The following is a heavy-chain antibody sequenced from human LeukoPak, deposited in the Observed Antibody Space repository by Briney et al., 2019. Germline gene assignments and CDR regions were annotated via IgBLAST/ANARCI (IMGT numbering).Heavy chain of an antibody. D-gene: IGHD3-16*01. CDR3: VRDHDYYFGY. J-gene: IGHJ4*02. CDR1: GFTLSSYN. Sequence: GGSLRLSCAASGFTLSSYNMNWVRQAPGKGLEWISYITTSIDIISYADSVKGRFTISRDNAKNSLYLQMDSLRDEDTAVYYCVRDHDYYFGYWGQGTLVTVSA. CDR2: ITTSIDII. V-gene: IGHV3-48*02.